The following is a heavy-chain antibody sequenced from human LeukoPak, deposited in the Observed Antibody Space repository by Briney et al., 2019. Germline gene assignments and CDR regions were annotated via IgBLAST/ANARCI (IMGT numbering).Heavy chain of an antibody. D-gene: IGHD6-13*01. V-gene: IGHV4-34*01. J-gene: IGHJ4*01. CDR2: INHSGTT. Sequence: SETLSLTCAVYGESFSGYHWTWIRQIPGRGLEWIGEINHSGTTNHNPSVKSRVTISVDTSKYQFSLKLNSVTAADTAVYYCARGSPAAVGSLDYWGHGILVIVSS. CDR1: GESFSGYH. CDR3: ARGSPAAVGSLDY.